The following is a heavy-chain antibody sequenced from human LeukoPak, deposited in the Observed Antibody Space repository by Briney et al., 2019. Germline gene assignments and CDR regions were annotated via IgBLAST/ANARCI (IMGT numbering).Heavy chain of an antibody. CDR2: ISSSSSYI. V-gene: IGHV3-21*01. CDR1: GFTFSNYN. D-gene: IGHD3-16*02. Sequence: GGSLRLSCAASGFTFSNYNMNWVRQAPGKGLEWVSSISSSSSYIYYADSLKGRFTISRDNAKNSLYLQMNSLRAEDTAVYYCARDLLGYNYYYMDVWGKGTTVTVSS. CDR3: ARDLLGYNYYYMDV. J-gene: IGHJ6*03.